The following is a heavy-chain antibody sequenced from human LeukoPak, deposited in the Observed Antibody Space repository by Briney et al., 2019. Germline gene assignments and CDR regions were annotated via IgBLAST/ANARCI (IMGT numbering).Heavy chain of an antibody. CDR2: ISGSGGNT. J-gene: IGHJ4*02. CDR1: GFTVSSNY. D-gene: IGHD6-19*01. Sequence: GGSLRLSCAASGFTVSSNYMSWVRQAPGKGLEWVSGISGSGGNTYYTDSVRGRLSISRDNSKNTLYLQVNSLRAEDTAVYYCAKGRTEGGTLALDYWGQGTLVTVSP. CDR3: AKGRTEGGTLALDY. V-gene: IGHV3-23*01.